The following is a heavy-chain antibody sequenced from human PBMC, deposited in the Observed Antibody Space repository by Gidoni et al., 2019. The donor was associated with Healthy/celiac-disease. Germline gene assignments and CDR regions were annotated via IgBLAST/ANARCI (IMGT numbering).Heavy chain of an antibody. D-gene: IGHD3-10*01. CDR1: GFTFSSYA. Sequence: EVQLLESGGGLVQPGGSLRLSCAASGFTFSSYAMSWVRQAPGKGLEWVSAISGRGGSTYYADSVKGRFTISRDNSKNTLYLQMNSLRAEDTAVYYCAKGAGGEYGSGSYYYYYYYGMDVWGQGTTVTVSS. CDR2: ISGRGGST. CDR3: AKGAGGEYGSGSYYYYYYYGMDV. J-gene: IGHJ6*02. V-gene: IGHV3-23*01.